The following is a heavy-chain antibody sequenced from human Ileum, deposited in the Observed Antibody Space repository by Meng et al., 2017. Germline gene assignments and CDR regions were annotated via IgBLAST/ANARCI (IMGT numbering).Heavy chain of an antibody. CDR2: AGT. CDR3: ARDHWGSLDY. V-gene: IGHV4-61*08. J-gene: IGHJ4*02. CDR1: GGSVSTSDYQ. D-gene: IGHD7-27*01. Sequence: QVQLHESGPGLVRPSETLSLIFTVSGGSVSTSDYQWGWIRQPPGKGLEWIGYAGTNYNPSLKSRVTISVDTSKRQFSLKLTSVTAADTAVYYCARDHWGSLDYWGQGILVTVSS.